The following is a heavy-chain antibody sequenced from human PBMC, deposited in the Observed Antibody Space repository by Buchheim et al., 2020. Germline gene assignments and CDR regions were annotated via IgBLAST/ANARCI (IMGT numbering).Heavy chain of an antibody. CDR2: TRNKANSYST. D-gene: IGHD2-8*02. V-gene: IGHV3-72*01. J-gene: IGHJ4*02. Sequence: EVQLVESGGGLVQPGGSLRLSCVASGFTFSDHFMDWVRQAPGKGLEWVGCTRNKANSYSTEYAASVKGRFIVSRDDSRNSLYLQMNSLKAEDTAVYYCARDRTGGSFDYWGQG. CDR1: GFTFSDHF. CDR3: ARDRTGGSFDY.